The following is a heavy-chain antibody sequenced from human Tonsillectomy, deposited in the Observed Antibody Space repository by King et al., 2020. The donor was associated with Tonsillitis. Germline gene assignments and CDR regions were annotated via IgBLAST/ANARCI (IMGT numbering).Heavy chain of an antibody. Sequence: QLQESGPGLVKPSETLSLTCTVSGGSISSSSYYWGWIRQPPGKGLEWIGSIYYSGSTYYNPSLKSRVTISVDTSKNQFSLKLSSVTAADTAVYYCARLLWDSSSCYGGGFDYWGQGTLVTVSS. CDR3: ARLLWDSSSCYGGGFDY. J-gene: IGHJ4*02. CDR2: IYYSGST. V-gene: IGHV4-39*07. D-gene: IGHD6-13*01. CDR1: GGSISSSSYY.